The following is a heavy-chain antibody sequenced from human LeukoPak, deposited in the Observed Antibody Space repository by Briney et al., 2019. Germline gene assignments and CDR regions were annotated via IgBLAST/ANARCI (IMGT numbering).Heavy chain of an antibody. J-gene: IGHJ4*02. CDR1: GYTFTSNY. CDR2: IYPRDGST. V-gene: IGHV1-46*01. Sequence: ASVKVSCKASGYTFTSNYIHWVRQAPGQGLEWMGMIYPRDGSTSYAQKFQGRVTVTRDTSTNTVHMELSGLRSEDTAVYYCARDQEGFDYWGQGTLVTVSS. CDR3: ARDQEGFDY.